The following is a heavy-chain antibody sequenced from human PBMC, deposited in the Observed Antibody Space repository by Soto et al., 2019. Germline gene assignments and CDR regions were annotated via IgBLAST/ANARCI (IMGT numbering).Heavy chain of an antibody. CDR2: IYPGDSDT. J-gene: IGHJ6*03. Sequence: PGESLKISCKGSGYSFTSYWIGWVRQMPGKGLEWMGIIYPGDSDTRYSPSFQGQVTISADKSISTAYLQWSSLKASDTAMYYCASGQYCSSTSCYHYMDVWGKGTTVTVSS. CDR1: GYSFTSYW. V-gene: IGHV5-51*01. D-gene: IGHD2-2*01. CDR3: ASGQYCSSTSCYHYMDV.